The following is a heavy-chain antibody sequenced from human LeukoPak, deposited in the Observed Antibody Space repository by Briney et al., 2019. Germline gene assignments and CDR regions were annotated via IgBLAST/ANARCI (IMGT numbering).Heavy chain of an antibody. Sequence: PGGSLRLSCAASGFTFSSYGMTWVRQAPGKGLEWVANIKQDGSEKYYVASVKGRFTISRDNAKNSLYLQMNSLRVDDTALYYCARAGRKSRGVDIVRKKETGYYYYLDVWGKGTTVTVSS. D-gene: IGHD2-15*01. CDR1: GFTFSSYG. CDR3: ARAGRKSRGVDIVRKKETGYYYYLDV. J-gene: IGHJ6*03. CDR2: IKQDGSEK. V-gene: IGHV3-7*01.